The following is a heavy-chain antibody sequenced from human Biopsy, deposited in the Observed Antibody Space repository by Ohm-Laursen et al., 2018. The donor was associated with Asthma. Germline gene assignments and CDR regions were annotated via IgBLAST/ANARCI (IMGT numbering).Heavy chain of an antibody. V-gene: IGHV3-30*01. J-gene: IGHJ3*02. CDR2: ISKDASTQ. CDR1: EFSFSNFA. CDR3: VRDGTDDAFDI. D-gene: IGHD1-1*01. Sequence: SLRLSCTASEFSFSNFAIYWVRQAPGKGLEWVGVISKDASTQDYADSVKGRFTMARDNSKNTLDLQMNSLREEDTAVYYCVRDGTDDAFDIWGQGTVVSVSS.